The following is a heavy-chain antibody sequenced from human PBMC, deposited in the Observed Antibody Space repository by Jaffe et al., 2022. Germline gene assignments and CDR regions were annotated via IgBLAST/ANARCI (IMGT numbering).Heavy chain of an antibody. V-gene: IGHV3-23*01. CDR1: GFTFSSYA. Sequence: EVQLLESGGGLVQPGGSLRLSCAASGFTFSSYAMSWVRQAPGKGLEWVSAISGSGGSTYYADSVKGRFTISRDNSKNTLYLQMNSLRAEDTAVYYCAKDRRYCSGGSCRALNLDYFDYWGQGTLVTVSS. CDR3: AKDRRYCSGGSCRALNLDYFDY. J-gene: IGHJ4*02. CDR2: ISGSGGST. D-gene: IGHD2-15*01.